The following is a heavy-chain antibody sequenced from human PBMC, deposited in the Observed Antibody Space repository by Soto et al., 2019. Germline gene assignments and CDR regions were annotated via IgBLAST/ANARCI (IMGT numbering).Heavy chain of an antibody. CDR1: GGSISSGGYY. CDR2: IYYSGST. J-gene: IGHJ5*02. CDR3: ARGRYCSGGTCAPFGWFDP. D-gene: IGHD2-15*01. V-gene: IGHV4-31*03. Sequence: QVQLQESGPGLVKPSQTLSLTCTVSGGSISSGGYYWSWIRQHPGKGLEWIGYIYYSGSTYYNPSLKSRVTISVDASKNQFSLKLSSVTAADTAVYYCARGRYCSGGTCAPFGWFDPWGQGTLVTVSS.